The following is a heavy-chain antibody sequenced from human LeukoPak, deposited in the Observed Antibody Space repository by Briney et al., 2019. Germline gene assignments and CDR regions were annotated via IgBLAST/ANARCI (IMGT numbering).Heavy chain of an antibody. Sequence: GGSLRLSCAASGFTFSSFAMTWVRQAPGKGLEWVSGFDGNGPNTYYADSVKGRWTISRDNSRNTLYLEMNSLRPEDTAIYYCAKPRTTGLGWAQFDYWGQGPLVTVSS. J-gene: IGHJ4*02. V-gene: IGHV3-23*01. D-gene: IGHD2-8*02. CDR3: AKPRTTGLGWAQFDY. CDR2: FDGNGPNT. CDR1: GFTFSSFA.